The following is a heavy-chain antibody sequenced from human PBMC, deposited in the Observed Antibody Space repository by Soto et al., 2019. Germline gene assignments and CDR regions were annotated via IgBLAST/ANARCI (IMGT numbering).Heavy chain of an antibody. D-gene: IGHD3-22*01. CDR3: ARHSDYYDSSGYVLLR. J-gene: IGHJ4*02. CDR2: IDPSDSYT. Sequence: PGESLKISCKGSGYSFTSYWISWVRQMPGKGLEWMGRIDPSDSYTNYSPSFQGHVTISADKSISTAYLQWSSLKASDTAMYYCARHSDYYDSSGYVLLRWGQGTLVTVSS. V-gene: IGHV5-10-1*01. CDR1: GYSFTSYW.